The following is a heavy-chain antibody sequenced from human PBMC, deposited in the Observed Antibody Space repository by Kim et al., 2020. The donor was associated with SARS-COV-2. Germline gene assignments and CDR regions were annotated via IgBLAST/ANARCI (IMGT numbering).Heavy chain of an antibody. V-gene: IGHV4-59*01. Sequence: SETLSLTCTVSGGSISSYYWSWIRQPPGKGLEWIGYIYYSGSTNYNPSLKSRVTISVDTSKNQFSLKLSSVTAADTAVYYCARDLREYYDSSGKNWFDPWGQGTLVTVSS. D-gene: IGHD3-22*01. CDR1: GGSISSYY. CDR3: ARDLREYYDSSGKNWFDP. J-gene: IGHJ5*02. CDR2: IYYSGST.